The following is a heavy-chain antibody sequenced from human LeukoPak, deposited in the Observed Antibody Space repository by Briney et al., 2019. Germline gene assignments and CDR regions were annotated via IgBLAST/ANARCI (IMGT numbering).Heavy chain of an antibody. CDR1: DFSFTSYG. CDR3: ARNSIAAFDY. J-gene: IGHJ4*02. Sequence: ASVKVSCKASDFSFTSYGMSWVRQAPGQGLEWMGWISAYNGNTNYAQKLQGRVTMTTDTSTSTAYMELRSLRSDDAAVYYCARNSIAAFDYWGQGTLVTVSS. CDR2: ISAYNGNT. V-gene: IGHV1-18*01. D-gene: IGHD6-13*01.